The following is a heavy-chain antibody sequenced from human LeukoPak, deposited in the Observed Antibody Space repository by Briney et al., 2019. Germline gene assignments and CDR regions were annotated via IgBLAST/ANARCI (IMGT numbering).Heavy chain of an antibody. Sequence: GGSLRLSCAASGFTFSSYEMNWVRQAPGKGLEWVSYISSSGSTLYYADSVKGRFTISRDNAKKSLYLQMNSLRAEETAVYYCAKYYGDDPDYYYYMDVWGKGTTVTISS. V-gene: IGHV3-48*03. CDR1: GFTFSSYE. CDR3: AKYYGDDPDYYYYMDV. D-gene: IGHD4-17*01. J-gene: IGHJ6*03. CDR2: ISSSGSTL.